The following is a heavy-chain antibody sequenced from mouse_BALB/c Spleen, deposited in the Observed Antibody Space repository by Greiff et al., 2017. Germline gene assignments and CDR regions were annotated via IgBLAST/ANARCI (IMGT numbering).Heavy chain of an antibody. J-gene: IGHJ2*01. CDR1: GFTFSSYA. Sequence: EVKLMESGGGLVKPGGSLKLSCAASGFTFSSYAMSWVRQTPEKRLEWVASISSGGSTYYPDSVKGRFTISRDNARNILYLQMSSLRSEDTAMYYCARGRAYYGSSYDYWGQGTTLTVSS. D-gene: IGHD1-1*01. CDR2: ISSGGST. CDR3: ARGRAYYGSSYDY. V-gene: IGHV5-6-5*01.